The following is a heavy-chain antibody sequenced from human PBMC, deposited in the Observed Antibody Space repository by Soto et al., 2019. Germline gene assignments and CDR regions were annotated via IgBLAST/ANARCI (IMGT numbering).Heavy chain of an antibody. D-gene: IGHD3-10*01. Sequence: EVQLVESGGGLVQPGGSLRLSCAASGFTISGYWMHWVRQAPGKGLVWVSRIISDGSRTSYADSVKGRFTISRDNAKNTLYLQMNSLRAEYTAVYYCARDHYYYGSGSYSYWGQGTLVTVSS. CDR3: ARDHYYYGSGSYSY. CDR1: GFTISGYW. CDR2: IISDGSRT. J-gene: IGHJ4*02. V-gene: IGHV3-74*01.